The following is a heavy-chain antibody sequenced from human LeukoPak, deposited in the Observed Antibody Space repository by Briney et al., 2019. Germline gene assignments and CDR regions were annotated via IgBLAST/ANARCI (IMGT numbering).Heavy chain of an antibody. CDR1: GFTFSSYG. J-gene: IGHJ4*02. D-gene: IGHD5-18*01. V-gene: IGHV3-33*06. CDR3: AKDLRGYSYGSDVLDY. CDR2: IWYDGSNK. Sequence: PGGSLRLSCAASGFTFSSYGMHWVRQAPGKGLEWVAVIWYDGSNKYYADSVKGRFTISRDNSKNTLYLQMNSLRAEDTAVYYCAKDLRGYSYGSDVLDYWAREPWSPSPQ.